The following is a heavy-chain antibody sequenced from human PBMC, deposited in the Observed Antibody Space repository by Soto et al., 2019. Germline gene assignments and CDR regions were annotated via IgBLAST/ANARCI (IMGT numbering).Heavy chain of an antibody. D-gene: IGHD6-19*01. Sequence: GASVKVSCKASGYTFTSYDINWVRQATGQGLEWMGWMNPNSGNTGYAQKFQGRVTMTRNTSISTACMELSSLRSEDTAVYYCARFYSSGWYLWFDPWGQGTLVTVSS. CDR1: GYTFTSYD. CDR3: ARFYSSGWYLWFDP. V-gene: IGHV1-8*01. CDR2: MNPNSGNT. J-gene: IGHJ5*02.